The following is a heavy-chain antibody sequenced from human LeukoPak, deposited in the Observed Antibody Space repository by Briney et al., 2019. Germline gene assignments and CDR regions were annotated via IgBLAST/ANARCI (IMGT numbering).Heavy chain of an antibody. CDR1: GFTFSSYG. J-gene: IGHJ4*02. CDR2: IRYDGSNK. D-gene: IGHD2-2*01. Sequence: GGSLRLSCAASGFTFSSYGMHWVRQAPGKGLEWVAFIRYDGSNKYYADSVKGRFTISRDNSKNTLYLQMNSLRAEDTAVYYCAKLFYCSSTSCYSYYFDYWGQGTLVTVSS. V-gene: IGHV3-30*02. CDR3: AKLFYCSSTSCYSYYFDY.